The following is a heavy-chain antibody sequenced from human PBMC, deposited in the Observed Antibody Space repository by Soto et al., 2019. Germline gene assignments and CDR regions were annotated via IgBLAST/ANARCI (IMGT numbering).Heavy chain of an antibody. D-gene: IGHD2-2*01. CDR3: AREIIRGKGYCSSTSCLASRYGMDV. J-gene: IGHJ6*02. CDR2: IIPIFGTA. V-gene: IGHV1-69*13. Sequence: SVKVSCKASGGTFSSYAISWVRQAPGQGLEWMGGIIPIFGTANYAQKFQGRVTITADESTSTAYMELSSLRSEDTAVYYCAREIIRGKGYCSSTSCLASRYGMDVWGQGTTVTVSS. CDR1: GGTFSSYA.